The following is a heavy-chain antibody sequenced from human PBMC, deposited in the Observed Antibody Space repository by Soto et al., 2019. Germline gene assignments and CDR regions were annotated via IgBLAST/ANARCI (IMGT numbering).Heavy chain of an antibody. V-gene: IGHV3-74*01. CDR1: GFSLGSHW. Sequence: GGSLRLSCEASGFSLGSHWMHWVRQAPGEGLVWVSRINSDGRTINYADSVKGRFTISRDNAKNTLFLQMGSLRVEDTAVYYCARKGSGSGYFDLDYWGQGALVTVSS. CDR3: ARKGSGSGYFDLDY. D-gene: IGHD5-12*01. CDR2: INSDGRTI. J-gene: IGHJ4*02.